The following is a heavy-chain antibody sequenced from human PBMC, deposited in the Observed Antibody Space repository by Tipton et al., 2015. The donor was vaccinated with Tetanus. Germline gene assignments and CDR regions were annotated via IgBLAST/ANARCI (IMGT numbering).Heavy chain of an antibody. CDR1: GGSISSSRYY. CDR3: ARHVIVEVPRWFDP. CDR2: IYYDGSA. V-gene: IGHV4-39*01. J-gene: IGHJ5*02. D-gene: IGHD2-2*01. Sequence: PGLVKPSETLSLTCTVSGGSISSSRYYWGWIRQPPGKGLEWFGSIYYDGSAYYNPSLKSRFTISLDTSKNQFSLKLTSVTAADTAVYYCARHVIVEVPRWFDPWGQGTVVTVSS.